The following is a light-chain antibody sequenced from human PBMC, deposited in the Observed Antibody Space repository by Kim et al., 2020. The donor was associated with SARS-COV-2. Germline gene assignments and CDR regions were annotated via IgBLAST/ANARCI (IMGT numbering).Light chain of an antibody. J-gene: IGLJ3*02. CDR3: QVWDVGHPV. V-gene: IGLV3-21*04. Sequence: APGKAARVTCGGNSMVSKGLHGFQQKPGQAPVLVIYYDSDRPSGIPERFSGSKSGNTATLTINRVEAGDEADYFCQVWDVGHPVFGVGTQLTVL. CDR2: YDS. CDR1: SMVSKG.